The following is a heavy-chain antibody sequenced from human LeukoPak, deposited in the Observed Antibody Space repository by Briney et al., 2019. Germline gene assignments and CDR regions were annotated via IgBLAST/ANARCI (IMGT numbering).Heavy chain of an antibody. CDR3: AKGAGYSSNWNFDY. CDR2: LSGSDDST. Sequence: GGSLRLSCEGSGFTFSTSDMNWVRQAPGKGLEWISGLSGSDDSTYYADSVVGRFTIYRDTSKNTLCLEMNSLRAEDTAVYYCAKGAGYSSNWNFDYWGQGTLVTVSS. J-gene: IGHJ4*02. CDR1: GFTFSTSD. D-gene: IGHD6-13*01. V-gene: IGHV3-23*01.